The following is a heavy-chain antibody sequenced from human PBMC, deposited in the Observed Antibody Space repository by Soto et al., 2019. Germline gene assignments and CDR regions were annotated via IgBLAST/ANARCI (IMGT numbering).Heavy chain of an antibody. Sequence: EVQLVESGGGLVQPGGSLRLSCAASGFTVSSNYMSWVRQAPGKGLEWVSVIYSGGSTYYADSVKGRFTISRDNSKNTVYLQVNRLRAEDTAVYYCARVDALMAAAGPFDYWGQGTLVTVSS. J-gene: IGHJ4*02. V-gene: IGHV3-66*01. CDR1: GFTVSSNY. D-gene: IGHD6-13*01. CDR2: IYSGGST. CDR3: ARVDALMAAAGPFDY.